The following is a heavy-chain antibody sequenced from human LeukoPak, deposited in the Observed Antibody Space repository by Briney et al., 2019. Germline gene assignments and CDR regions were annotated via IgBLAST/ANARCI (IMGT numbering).Heavy chain of an antibody. CDR1: GFTFGDYA. D-gene: IGHD3-22*01. Sequence: GGSLRLSCTASGFTFGDYAMSWFRQAPGKGLEWVAFIRSKAYGGTTEYAASVKGRFTISRDDSKSIAYLQMNSLKTEDTAVYYCTLFYYDSSGYYDWGQGTLVTVSS. CDR2: IRSKAYGGTT. V-gene: IGHV3-49*03. J-gene: IGHJ4*02. CDR3: TLFYYDSSGYYD.